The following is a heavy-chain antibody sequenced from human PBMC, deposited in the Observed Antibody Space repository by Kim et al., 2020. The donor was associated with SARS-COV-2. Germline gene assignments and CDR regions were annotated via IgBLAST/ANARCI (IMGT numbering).Heavy chain of an antibody. V-gene: IGHV3-30*03. CDR3: ARDLRHDHVVDC. D-gene: IGHD1-1*01. Sequence: YSAHSVKGRVTISRDKSKNTLYLQMNSVKAEDTAVYYCARDLRHDHVVDCWEQGTLVAVSS. J-gene: IGHJ4*02.